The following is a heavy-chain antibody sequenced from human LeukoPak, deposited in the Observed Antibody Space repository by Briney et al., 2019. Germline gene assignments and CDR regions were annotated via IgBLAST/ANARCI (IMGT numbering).Heavy chain of an antibody. D-gene: IGHD3-16*01. V-gene: IGHV3-30*02. CDR1: GFTFSDYG. Sequence: PGGSLRLSCAASGFTFSDYGMHWVRQAPGQGLEWVAFIRYDAIKKYYAESVKGRFTISRDNSRNTVYLQMNSLRAEDTAVYYCARDVIYASEIYSYGDCLGQGTLVTVSS. J-gene: IGHJ4*02. CDR2: IRYDAIKK. CDR3: ARDVIYASEIYSYGDC.